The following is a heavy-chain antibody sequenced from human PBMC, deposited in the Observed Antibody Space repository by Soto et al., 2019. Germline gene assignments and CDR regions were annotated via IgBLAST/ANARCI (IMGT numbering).Heavy chain of an antibody. CDR2: MNPNSGNT. J-gene: IGHJ4*02. D-gene: IGHD3-9*01. CDR3: ATDAFGVRYDILTGVDY. CDR1: GYTFTSYD. V-gene: IGHV1-8*01. Sequence: ASVKVSCKASGYTFTSYDINWVRQATGQGLEWMRWMNPNSGNTGYAQKFQGRVTMTRNTSISTAYMELSSLRSEDTAVYYCATDAFGVRYDILTGVDYWGQGTLVTVSS.